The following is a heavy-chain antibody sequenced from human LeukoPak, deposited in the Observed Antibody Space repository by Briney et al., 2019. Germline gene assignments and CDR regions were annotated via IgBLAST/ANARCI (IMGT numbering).Heavy chain of an antibody. Sequence: GGSLRLSCAASGFTFSSYEMNWVREAPGKGLEWVSYISSSGSTIYYADSVKGRFTISRDNAKNSLYLQMNSLRAEDTAVYYCASIVVVPAAISWGQGTLVTVSS. V-gene: IGHV3-48*03. CDR1: GFTFSSYE. CDR3: ASIVVVPAAIS. D-gene: IGHD2-2*02. CDR2: ISSSGSTI. J-gene: IGHJ5*02.